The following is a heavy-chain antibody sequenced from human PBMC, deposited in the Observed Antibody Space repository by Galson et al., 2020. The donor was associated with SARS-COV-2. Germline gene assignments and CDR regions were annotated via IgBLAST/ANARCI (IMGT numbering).Heavy chain of an antibody. CDR1: GYTFTGYY. V-gene: IGHV1-2*06. D-gene: IGHD3-10*01. J-gene: IGHJ5*02. Sequence: ASVKVSCKASGYTFTGYYMHWVRQAPGQGLEWMGRINPNSGGTNYAQKFQGRVTMTKDTSISTAYMELSRLRSDDTALYYCARDIGFGELLTWFDPWCQGTLVTVSS. CDR2: INPNSGGT. CDR3: ARDIGFGELLTWFDP.